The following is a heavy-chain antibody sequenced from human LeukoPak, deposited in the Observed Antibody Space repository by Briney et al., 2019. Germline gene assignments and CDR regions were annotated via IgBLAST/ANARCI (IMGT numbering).Heavy chain of an antibody. CDR3: ARVGLDISTHLDY. D-gene: IGHD2-2*01. CDR2: IYYSGTPT. V-gene: IGHV4-59*12. CDR1: GDSISSSW. J-gene: IGHJ4*02. Sequence: SETLSLTCTVSGDSISSSWWAWIRQPPGKGLEWIGYIYYSGTPTSYNPSLKSRVTISVDTSKNQFSLKLSSVTAADTAMYYCARVGLDISTHLDYWGQGTLVTVSS.